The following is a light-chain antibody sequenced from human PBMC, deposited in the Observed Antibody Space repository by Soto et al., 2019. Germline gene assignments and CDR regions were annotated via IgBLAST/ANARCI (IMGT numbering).Light chain of an antibody. Sequence: DIVINQSPDSLAVSLGERATINCTYSQSFLATCKNKNCLAWYQKKPGQPPNLLIYWAFTRESGVPAQLSGSGSGTDFTLTISSLQAEDVAVYYCQEYYDVPWTFGQGTKVEIK. CDR3: QEYYDVPWT. J-gene: IGKJ1*01. V-gene: IGKV4-1*01. CDR1: QSFLATCKNKNC. CDR2: WAF.